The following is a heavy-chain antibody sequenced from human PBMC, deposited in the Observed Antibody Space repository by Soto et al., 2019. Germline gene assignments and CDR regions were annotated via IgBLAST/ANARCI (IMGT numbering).Heavy chain of an antibody. CDR2: ISSTTNYI. CDR3: ARESEDLTSNFDY. V-gene: IGHV3-21*06. J-gene: IGHJ4*02. Sequence: GGSLRLSCAASGFTFTRYSMNWVRQAPGKGLEWVSSISSTTNYIYYGDSMKGRFTISRDNAKNSLYLEMNSLRAEDTAVYYCARESEDLTSNFDYWGQGPLVTVSS. CDR1: GFTFTRYS.